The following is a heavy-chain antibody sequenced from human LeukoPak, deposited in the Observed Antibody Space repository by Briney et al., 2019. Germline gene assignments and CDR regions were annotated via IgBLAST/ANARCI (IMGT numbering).Heavy chain of an antibody. V-gene: IGHV3-23*01. CDR2: ISRSGDDT. CDR3: AKAGANWFDP. CDR1: GFTFSGYA. D-gene: IGHD3-10*01. J-gene: IGHJ5*02. Sequence: TGGSLTLPCAASGFTFSGYAMSWVRQAPGKGLQWVATISRSGDDTYYADSVKGRFTVSRDNSKNTLYVQMNSLRAEDTAIYYCAKAGANWFDPWGQGTLVTVSS.